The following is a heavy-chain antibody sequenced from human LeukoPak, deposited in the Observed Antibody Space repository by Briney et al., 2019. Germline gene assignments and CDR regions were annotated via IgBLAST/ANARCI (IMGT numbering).Heavy chain of an antibody. CDR2: ISGSGGST. CDR1: GFTLSSYA. J-gene: IGHJ6*02. D-gene: IGHD1-26*01. V-gene: IGHV3-23*01. Sequence: GGSLRLSCAASGFTLSSYAMSWVRQAPGKGLEWVSAISGSGGSTYYADSVKGRFTISRDNSKNTLYLQMHSLRAEDTALYYCAREGWSGRNGEYLVGGMDVWAQGTTVTVSS. CDR3: AREGWSGRNGEYLVGGMDV.